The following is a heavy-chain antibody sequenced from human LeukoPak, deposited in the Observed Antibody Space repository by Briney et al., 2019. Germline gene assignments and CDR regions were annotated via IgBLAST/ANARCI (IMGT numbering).Heavy chain of an antibody. V-gene: IGHV3-53*01. J-gene: IGHJ6*03. CDR1: GLTVSSND. CDR2: IYTCGST. CDR3: ARVRPHPIIDV. D-gene: IGHD6-6*01. Sequence: GGSLRLSCAASGLTVSSNDMSWVRQAPGKRLEWVSGIYTCGSTDYADSVKGRFTISRDNSKNTLYLQMNSLRAEDTAVYYCARVRPHPIIDVWGKGTTVTVSS.